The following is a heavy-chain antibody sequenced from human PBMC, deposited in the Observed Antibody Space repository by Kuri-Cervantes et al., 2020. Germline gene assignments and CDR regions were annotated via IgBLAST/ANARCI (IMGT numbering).Heavy chain of an antibody. V-gene: IGHV3-30*03. D-gene: IGHD3-22*01. J-gene: IGHJ6*02. CDR1: GFTFSSYG. CDR3: AREFRNYYDTPYYYGMDV. Sequence: GESLKISCAASGFTFSSYGMHWVRQAPGKGLEWVAVISNDGSYKSYADTVKGRFTISRDNPKNTLYLQMNSLRAEDTAVYYCAREFRNYYDTPYYYGMDVWGQGTTVTVSS. CDR2: ISNDGSYK.